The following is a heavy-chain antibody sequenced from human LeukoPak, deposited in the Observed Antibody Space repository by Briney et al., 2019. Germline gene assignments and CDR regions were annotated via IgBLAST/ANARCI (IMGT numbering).Heavy chain of an antibody. Sequence: KPSETLSLTCTVSGGSISSSSYYWGWIRQPPGKGLEWIGSIYYSGSTYYNPSLKSRVTISVDTSKNQFSLKLSSVTATDTAVYYCAREGEYSGYAYDYWGQGTLVTVSS. V-gene: IGHV4-39*07. CDR3: AREGEYSGYAYDY. CDR2: IYYSGST. D-gene: IGHD5-12*01. J-gene: IGHJ4*02. CDR1: GGSISSSSYY.